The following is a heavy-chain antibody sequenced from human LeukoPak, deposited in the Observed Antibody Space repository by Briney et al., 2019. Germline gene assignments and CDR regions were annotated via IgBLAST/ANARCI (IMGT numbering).Heavy chain of an antibody. V-gene: IGHV1-2*02. D-gene: IGHD5-24*01. CDR3: AREGVYDYNYWYFDY. Sequence: ASVKVSCKASAYTFTGYYMHWVRQAPGQGLEWMGWINPNSGGTNYAQKFQGRVTVTRDTSISTAYMELNRLRSDDTAVYYCAREGVYDYNYWYFDYWGQGTLVTVSS. CDR2: INPNSGGT. CDR1: AYTFTGYY. J-gene: IGHJ4*02.